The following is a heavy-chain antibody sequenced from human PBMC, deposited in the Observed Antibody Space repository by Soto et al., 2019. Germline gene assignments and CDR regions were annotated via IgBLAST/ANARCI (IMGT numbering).Heavy chain of an antibody. CDR1: GFTFRTYA. CDR2: ISYDGTNK. D-gene: IGHD5-18*01. V-gene: IGHV3-30-3*01. Sequence: GGSLRLSCAASGFTFRTYAMHWVRQAPGKGLEWVALISYDGTNKYYADSVKGRITISRDNSKHTLYLQMNSLRPEDTAVYYCARDSQAGYSYGSLDFWGHGTLVTVSS. J-gene: IGHJ4*01. CDR3: ARDSQAGYSYGSLDF.